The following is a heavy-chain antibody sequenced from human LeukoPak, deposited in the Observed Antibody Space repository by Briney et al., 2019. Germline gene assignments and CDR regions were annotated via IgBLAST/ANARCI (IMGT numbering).Heavy chain of an antibody. CDR3: ARDLGEQWLAYYYYMDV. Sequence: ASVKVSCKASGHTFTGYYMHWVRQAPGQGLEWMRWIDPNSGGTNYAQKFQGRVTMTRDTSISTAYMELSRLRSDDTAVYYCARDLGEQWLAYYYYMDVWGKGTTVTVSS. D-gene: IGHD6-19*01. CDR2: IDPNSGGT. V-gene: IGHV1-2*02. J-gene: IGHJ6*03. CDR1: GHTFTGYY.